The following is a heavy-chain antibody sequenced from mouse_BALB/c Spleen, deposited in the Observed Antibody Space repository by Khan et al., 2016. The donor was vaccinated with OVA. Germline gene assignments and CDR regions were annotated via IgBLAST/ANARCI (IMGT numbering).Heavy chain of an antibody. CDR1: GFIFSSYG. CDR3: TCFITTTTGDYYAMDY. J-gene: IGHJ4*01. V-gene: IGHV5-6*01. D-gene: IGHD1-2*01. CDR2: ISSGGTYT. Sequence: EVQLQESGGDLVNPGGSLKLSCAASGFIFSSYGMSWVRQTPDKRLEWVATISSGGTYTYYPDSVKGRFTISRDNAKNTLSLQMSSLKSEDTAMYYCTCFITTTTGDYYAMDYGGQGTAVTVSS.